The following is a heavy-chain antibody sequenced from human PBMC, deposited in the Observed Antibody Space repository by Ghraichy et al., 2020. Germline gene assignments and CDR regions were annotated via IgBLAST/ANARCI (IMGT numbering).Heavy chain of an antibody. CDR3: ARGLRLNWLDP. Sequence: SQTLSLTCAVYGGSFSGYYWRWIRQPPGKGLEWIGEINHSGSTNYNPSLKRRVTISVDTSKNQFSLKLSSVTAADTAVYYCARGLRLNWLDPWGQGTLVTVSS. V-gene: IGHV4-34*01. CDR2: INHSGST. J-gene: IGHJ5*02. CDR1: GGSFSGYY.